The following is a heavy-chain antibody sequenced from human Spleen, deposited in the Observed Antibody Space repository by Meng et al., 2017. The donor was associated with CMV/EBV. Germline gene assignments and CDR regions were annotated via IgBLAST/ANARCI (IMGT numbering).Heavy chain of an antibody. J-gene: IGHJ4*02. CDR3: AKDIGCSSTSCYPDY. V-gene: IGHV3-9*01. CDR1: GFTFDDYA. D-gene: IGHD2-2*01. CDR2: ISWNSGSI. Sequence: SLKISCAASGFTFDDYAMHWVRQAPGKGMEWVSGISWNSGSIGYADSVKGRFTISRDKAKNSLYLQMNSLRAEDTALYYCAKDIGCSSTSCYPDYWGQGTLVTVSS.